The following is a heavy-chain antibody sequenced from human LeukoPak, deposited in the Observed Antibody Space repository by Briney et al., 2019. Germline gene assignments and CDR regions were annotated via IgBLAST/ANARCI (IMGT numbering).Heavy chain of an antibody. CDR1: GYSFSSYW. CDR2: IRADSQI. CDR3: ARRGGTPFYDY. Sequence: GESLKISCKDSGYSFSSYWIGWVRQMSGKGLEWMGIIRADSQITYSPSFQGQVTFSADRSKDTAYLRWSSLKASDTAMYYCARRGGTPFYDYWGQGTLVTVSP. D-gene: IGHD1-14*01. J-gene: IGHJ4*02. V-gene: IGHV5-51*01.